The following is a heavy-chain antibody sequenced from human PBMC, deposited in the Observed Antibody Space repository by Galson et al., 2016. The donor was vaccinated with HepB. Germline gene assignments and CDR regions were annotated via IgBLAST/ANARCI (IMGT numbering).Heavy chain of an antibody. CDR1: GFAFTNYA. CDR3: AKLPSRYYGSGAGYGMDI. D-gene: IGHD3-10*01. CDR2: ISGSINAT. J-gene: IGHJ6*02. Sequence: SLRLSCAASGFAFTNYALTWVRQAPGKGLQWVSGISGSINATYYADSFKGRFIISRDDSKSTLYLQMHSLTAEDTALYYCAKLPSRYYGSGAGYGMDIWGQGTTVTVSS. V-gene: IGHV3-23*01.